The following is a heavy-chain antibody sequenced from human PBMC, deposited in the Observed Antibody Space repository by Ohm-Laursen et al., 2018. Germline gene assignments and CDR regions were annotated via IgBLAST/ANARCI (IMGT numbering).Heavy chain of an antibody. CDR3: AKDGQWLVYFDY. CDR1: GFTFSSYG. Sequence: SLRLSCAASGFTFSSYGMHWVRQAPGKGLEWVPVISYDGSNKYYADSVRGRFTISRDNSKNTLYLQMNSLRAEDTAVYYCAKDGQWLVYFDYWGQGTLVTVSS. V-gene: IGHV3-30*18. D-gene: IGHD6-19*01. CDR2: ISYDGSNK. J-gene: IGHJ4*02.